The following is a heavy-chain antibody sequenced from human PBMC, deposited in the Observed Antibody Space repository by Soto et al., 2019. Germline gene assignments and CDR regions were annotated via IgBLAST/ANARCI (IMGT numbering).Heavy chain of an antibody. D-gene: IGHD1-26*01. CDR3: AKTGVHSGSYDAFDI. CDR1: GFTFSSYA. J-gene: IGHJ3*02. CDR2: ISGSGGST. Sequence: GGSLRLSCAASGFTFSSYAMSWVRQAPGKGLEWVSAISGSGGSTYYADSVKGRFTISRDNSKNTLYLQMNSLRAEDTAVYYGAKTGVHSGSYDAFDIWGQGTMVTVSS. V-gene: IGHV3-23*01.